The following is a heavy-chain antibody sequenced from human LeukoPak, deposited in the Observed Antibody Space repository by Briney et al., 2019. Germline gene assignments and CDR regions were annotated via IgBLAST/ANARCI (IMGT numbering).Heavy chain of an antibody. J-gene: IGHJ4*02. D-gene: IGHD1-26*01. V-gene: IGHV4-59*01. CDR1: GGSISNNY. Sequence: SETLSLTCTVSGGSISNNYWSWIRQPPGKGLEWIGHFHDSESTNYNPSLKSRVTISVDTSKNQFSLKLSSVTAADTAVYYCARGDPSGRPGIAFDYWGQGTLVTVSS. CDR3: ARGDPSGRPGIAFDY. CDR2: FHDSEST.